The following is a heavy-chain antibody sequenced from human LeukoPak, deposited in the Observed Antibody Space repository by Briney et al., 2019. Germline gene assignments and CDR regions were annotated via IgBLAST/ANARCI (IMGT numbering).Heavy chain of an antibody. CDR3: AKEYSSPSRYIFDP. CDR2: ISWNSGSI. V-gene: IGHV3-9*01. Sequence: GRSLRLSCAASGFTFDDYAMHWVRQAPGKGLEWVSGISWNSGSIGYADSVKGRFTISRDNAKNSLYLQMNSLRAEDTALYYCAKEYSSPSRYIFDPWGQGTLVTVSS. J-gene: IGHJ5*02. CDR1: GFTFDDYA. D-gene: IGHD6-6*01.